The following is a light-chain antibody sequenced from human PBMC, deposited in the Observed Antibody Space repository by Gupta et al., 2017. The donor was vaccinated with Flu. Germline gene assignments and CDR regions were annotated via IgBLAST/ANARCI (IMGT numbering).Light chain of an antibody. CDR2: RNS. J-gene: IGLJ3*02. CDR1: RSDIGSNF. CDR3: AAWDDSRRGWV. Sequence: RVTISCSGSRSDIGSNFVYWYQQFPGTAPKLLIYRNSQRLSGVPDRFSGSKSGTSASLAISGLQAEDEANYYCAAWDDSRRGWVFGGGTKLTVL. V-gene: IGLV1-47*01.